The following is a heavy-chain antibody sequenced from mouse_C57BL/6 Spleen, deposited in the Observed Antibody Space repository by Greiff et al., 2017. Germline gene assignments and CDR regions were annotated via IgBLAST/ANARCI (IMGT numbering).Heavy chain of an antibody. CDR2: IHPSDSDT. CDR3: ANLYYDYGLSFAY. V-gene: IGHV1-74*01. D-gene: IGHD2-4*01. CDR1: GYTFTSYW. J-gene: IGHJ3*01. Sequence: QVHVKQPGAELVKPGASVKVSCKASGYTFTSYWMHWVKQRPGQGLEWIGRIHPSDSDTNYNQKFKGKATLTVDKSSSTAYMQLSSLTSVDSAVYYCANLYYDYGLSFAYWGQGTLVTVSA.